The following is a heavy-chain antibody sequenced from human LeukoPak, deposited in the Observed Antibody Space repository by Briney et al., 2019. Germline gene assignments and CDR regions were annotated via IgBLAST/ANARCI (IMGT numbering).Heavy chain of an antibody. CDR1: GFTFSSYW. D-gene: IGHD6-13*01. J-gene: IGHJ4*02. CDR3: ARVIWVYYFDY. CDR2: IKQDGSEK. Sequence: GGSLRLSCAASGFTFSSYWMSWVRQAPGKGLEWVANIKQDGSEKYYVDSVKGRFTISRDNAKNSLNLQMNSLRAEDTAVYYCARVIWVYYFDYWGQGTLVTVSS. V-gene: IGHV3-7*01.